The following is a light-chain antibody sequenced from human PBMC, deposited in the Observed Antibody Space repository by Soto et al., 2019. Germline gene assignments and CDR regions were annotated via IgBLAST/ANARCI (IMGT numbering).Light chain of an antibody. J-gene: IGKJ1*01. CDR1: RSISSY. Sequence: DIQMTQSPSTLPASVGDRVTITCRASRSISSYLNWYQQKPGKAPKLLIYKASSLESGVPSRFSGSGSGTEFTLTISSLQPDDFATYYCQQYNSYSPWTFGQGTKVDIK. CDR3: QQYNSYSPWT. V-gene: IGKV1-5*03. CDR2: KAS.